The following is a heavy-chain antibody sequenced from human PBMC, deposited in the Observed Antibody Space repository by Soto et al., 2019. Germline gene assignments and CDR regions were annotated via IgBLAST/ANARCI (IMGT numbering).Heavy chain of an antibody. J-gene: IGHJ6*02. D-gene: IGHD3-3*01. CDR3: ARGVQPSFGVYYYYYGMDV. CDR2: TYYRSKWYN. V-gene: IGHV6-1*01. CDR1: WVGVSSNTTA. Sequence: SQTLSLTCAMSWVGVSSNTTAGEWFRQYTSRGIEWLGRTYYRSKWYNDYAVSVKSRITINPDTSNNQFSLQLNSVTPEDTAVYYCARGVQPSFGVYYYYYGMDVWGQGTTVTVSS.